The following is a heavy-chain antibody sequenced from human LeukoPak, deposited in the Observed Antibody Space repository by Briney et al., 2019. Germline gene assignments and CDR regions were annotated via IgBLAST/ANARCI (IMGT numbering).Heavy chain of an antibody. V-gene: IGHV3-23*01. Sequence: GESLKISCKGSGYSFTSYWIGWVRQAPGKGLEWVSAISGSGGSTYYADSVKGRFTISRDNSKNTLYLQMNSLRAEDTAVYYCAKDLTVTTEGIDPWGQGTLVTVSS. D-gene: IGHD4-17*01. CDR2: ISGSGGST. CDR3: AKDLTVTTEGIDP. J-gene: IGHJ5*02. CDR1: GYSFTSYW.